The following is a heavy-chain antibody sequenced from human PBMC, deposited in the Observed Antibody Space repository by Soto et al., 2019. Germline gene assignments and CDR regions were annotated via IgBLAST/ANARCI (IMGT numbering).Heavy chain of an antibody. CDR1: GYTFTSYD. J-gene: IGHJ6*03. V-gene: IGHV1-8*01. Sequence: ASVKVSCKASGYTFTSYDINWVRQATGQGLEWMGWMNPNSGNTGYAQKFQGRVTMTRNTSISTAYMELSSLRSEDTAVYYCARGRGYYYYYCYMDVWGKGTTVTVSS. CDR2: MNPNSGNT. CDR3: ARGRGYYYYYCYMDV.